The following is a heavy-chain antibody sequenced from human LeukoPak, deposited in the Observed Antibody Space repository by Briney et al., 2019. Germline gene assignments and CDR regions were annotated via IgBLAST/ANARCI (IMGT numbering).Heavy chain of an antibody. CDR1: GFTFSSYD. Sequence: GGSLRLSCAASGFTFSSYDMHWVRQAPGKGLEWEAVISFDGSNKYCADSVKGRFTISRDDSKNTLYLQMNSLRAENTAVYYCARDIESGYFDYWGQGTLVTVSS. D-gene: IGHD3-16*02. V-gene: IGHV3-33*01. J-gene: IGHJ4*02. CDR2: ISFDGSNK. CDR3: ARDIESGYFDY.